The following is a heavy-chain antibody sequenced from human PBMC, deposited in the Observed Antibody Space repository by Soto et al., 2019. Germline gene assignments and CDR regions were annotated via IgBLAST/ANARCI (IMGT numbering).Heavy chain of an antibody. V-gene: IGHV4-34*01. CDR3: ARVGWYIVVVPAAKVTHYYYYMDV. CDR1: GESFSGYY. Sequence: SDTLSLTCAVYGESFSGYYWSWIRQPPGKGLERIGEIKHSGSINYNPSQKNLVTISVGTSKNQFSLKLSSVTAADTAVYYCARVGWYIVVVPAAKVTHYYYYMDVWGKGTTVTVSS. D-gene: IGHD2-2*01. J-gene: IGHJ6*03. CDR2: IKHSGSI.